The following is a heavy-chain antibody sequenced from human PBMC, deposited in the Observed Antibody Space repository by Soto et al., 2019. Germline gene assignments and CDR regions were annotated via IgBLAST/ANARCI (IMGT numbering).Heavy chain of an antibody. CDR3: ARASYGFYYGMDV. J-gene: IGHJ6*02. Sequence: QVQLVESGGGVVQPGRSLRLSCAASGFTFSSYGMHWVRQAPGKGLEWVAVIWYDGSNKDYADSVKGRFTISRDNSKNTLYLQMNSLRAEDTAVYYWARASYGFYYGMDVWGQGTTVTVSS. D-gene: IGHD5-18*01. CDR2: IWYDGSNK. CDR1: GFTFSSYG. V-gene: IGHV3-33*01.